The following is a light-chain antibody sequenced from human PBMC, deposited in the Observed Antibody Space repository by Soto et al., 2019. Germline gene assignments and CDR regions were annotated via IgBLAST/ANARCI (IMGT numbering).Light chain of an antibody. CDR2: DAS. V-gene: IGKV1-5*01. J-gene: IGKJ5*01. Sequence: IRKTQSPSSLSASTGDRVTITCRASQSLNNGLAWYQQKPGKAPNLRIYDASTLERGVPSRFSGTGSGTEFTLTISSLKPDDFATYYCQQYHRSSITFGQGTRLEIK. CDR1: QSLNNG. CDR3: QQYHRSSIT.